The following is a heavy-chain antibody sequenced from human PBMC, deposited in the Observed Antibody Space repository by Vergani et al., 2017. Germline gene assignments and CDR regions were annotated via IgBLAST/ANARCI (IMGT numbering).Heavy chain of an antibody. CDR3: ARVRYRDEASTGYRLEGMDI. CDR1: CGSFSGYY. J-gene: IGHJ6*02. V-gene: IGHV4-34*11. D-gene: IGHD3-9*01. CDR2: IYSTGST. Sequence: QVQLQQWGAGLLKPSETLSLTCAVYCGSFSGYYWSWIRPPPGKGLEWIGYIYSTGSTNYNPSLNSRVTMSVDTSKNQFSLKLRSVTAADTAVYFCARVRYRDEASTGYRLEGMDIWGQGTTVTISS.